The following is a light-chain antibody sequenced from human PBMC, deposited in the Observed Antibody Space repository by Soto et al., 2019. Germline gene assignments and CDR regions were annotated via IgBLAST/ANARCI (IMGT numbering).Light chain of an antibody. CDR3: LQYGTGWT. CDR1: QSIAVW. CDR2: QAS. V-gene: IGKV1-5*03. J-gene: IGKJ1*01. Sequence: DIQMTQSPPTLSASLGDRVTILCRASQSIAVWFAWYQQKPGKAPKLLIHQASSLQSGLPSRFSGSGSGTEFSLTISSLQPDDFATYYCLQYGTGWTFGQGTKVEVK.